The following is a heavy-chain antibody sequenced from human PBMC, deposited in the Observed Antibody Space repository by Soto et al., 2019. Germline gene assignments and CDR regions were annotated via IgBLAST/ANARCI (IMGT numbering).Heavy chain of an antibody. CDR2: MSPNSGNT. J-gene: IGHJ6*02. V-gene: IGHV1-8*01. Sequence: GASVKVSCKASGYTFTSYDINWVRQATGQGLEWMGWMSPNSGNTGYAQKFQGRVTMTRNTSISTAYMELSSLRSEDTAVYYCARGSWEPPLYYYYGMDVWGQGTTVTVSS. D-gene: IGHD1-26*01. CDR1: GYTFTSYD. CDR3: ARGSWEPPLYYYYGMDV.